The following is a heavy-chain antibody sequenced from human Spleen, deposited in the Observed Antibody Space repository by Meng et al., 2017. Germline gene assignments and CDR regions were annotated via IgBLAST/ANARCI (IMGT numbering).Heavy chain of an antibody. J-gene: IGHJ4*02. CDR2: INHSGST. D-gene: IGHD4-11*01. V-gene: IGHV4-4*02. CDR3: ARGPTTMAHDFDY. CDR1: GGSISSTNW. Sequence: QGQLQESGPGLLRPSETLSLTCTVSGGSISSTNWWSWVRQPPGKGLEWIGEINHSGSTNYNPSLESRATISVDTSQNNLSLKLSSVTAADSAVYYCARGPTTMAHDFDYWGQGTLVTVSS.